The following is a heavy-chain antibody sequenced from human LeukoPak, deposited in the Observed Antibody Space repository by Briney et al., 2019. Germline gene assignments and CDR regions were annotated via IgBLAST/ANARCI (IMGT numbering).Heavy chain of an antibody. D-gene: IGHD3-3*01. CDR3: TTDQVDFWSGYYPKY. Sequence: PGGSLRLSCAASGFTFSNAWMSWVRQAPGKGLEWVGRIKSKTDGGTTDYASPVKGRFTISRDDSKNTLYLKMNSLKTEDTAVYYCTTDQVDFWSGYYPKYWGQGTLVTVSS. CDR1: GFTFSNAW. J-gene: IGHJ4*02. V-gene: IGHV3-15*01. CDR2: IKSKTDGGTT.